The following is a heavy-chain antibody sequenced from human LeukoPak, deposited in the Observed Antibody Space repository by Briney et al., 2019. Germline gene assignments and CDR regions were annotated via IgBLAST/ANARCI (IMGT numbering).Heavy chain of an antibody. D-gene: IGHD4-23*01. CDR3: ARDLSMTMVVTRDALDI. J-gene: IGHJ3*02. CDR1: GYSFTGYY. Sequence: ASVKVSCKASGYSFTGYYMHWVRQAQGQGLEWMGRINPNRGGTNYAQKLQGSVTMTRHTSISTAYMELSSLRSDDTAVYYCARDLSMTMVVTRDALDIWGQGTMVTVSS. V-gene: IGHV1-2*06. CDR2: INPNRGGT.